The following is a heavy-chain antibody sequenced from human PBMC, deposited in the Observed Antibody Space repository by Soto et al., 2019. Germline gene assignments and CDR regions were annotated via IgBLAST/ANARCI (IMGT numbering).Heavy chain of an antibody. Sequence: PGGSLRLSCAASGFTFSSYSMNWVRQAPGKGLEWVSSISSSSSYIYYADSVKGRFTISRDNAKNSLYLQMNSLRAEDTAVYYCARGITMVRGPEAQYGMDVWGQGTTVTVSS. CDR1: GFTFSSYS. J-gene: IGHJ6*02. CDR3: ARGITMVRGPEAQYGMDV. D-gene: IGHD3-10*01. V-gene: IGHV3-21*01. CDR2: ISSSSSYI.